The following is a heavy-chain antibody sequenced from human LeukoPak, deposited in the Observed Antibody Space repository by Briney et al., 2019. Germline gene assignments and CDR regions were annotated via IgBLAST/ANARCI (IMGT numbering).Heavy chain of an antibody. Sequence: SETLSLTCAVYGGSLSGYYWHWIRQPPGSGLEWIGEINHSGSSNYNPSLRSRVTISEDTSKNQFSLKLNSVTAADTAVYYCARETQGSSSWYWGRGTLVIVSS. V-gene: IGHV4-34*01. D-gene: IGHD6-13*01. CDR1: GGSLSGYY. CDR3: ARETQGSSSWY. J-gene: IGHJ4*02. CDR2: INHSGSS.